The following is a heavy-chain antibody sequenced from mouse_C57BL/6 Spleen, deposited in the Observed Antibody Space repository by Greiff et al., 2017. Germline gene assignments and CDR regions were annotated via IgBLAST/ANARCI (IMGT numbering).Heavy chain of an antibody. Sequence: VQLQQSGAELMKPGASVKLSCKATGYTFTGYWIEWVKQRPGHGLEWIGEILPGSGSTNYNAKFKGKATFTADTSSNTAYMQLSSLTTEDSAIYYCARRGGYWGQGTSVTVSS. CDR2: ILPGSGST. CDR1: GYTFTGYW. J-gene: IGHJ4*01. V-gene: IGHV1-9*01. CDR3: ARRGGY.